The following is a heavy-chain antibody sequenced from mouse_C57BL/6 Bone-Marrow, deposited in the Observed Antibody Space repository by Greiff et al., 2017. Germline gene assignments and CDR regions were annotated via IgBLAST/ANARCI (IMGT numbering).Heavy chain of an antibody. D-gene: IGHD2-4*01. J-gene: IGHJ3*01. CDR3: ARKGIYDYDVGFAY. V-gene: IGHV1-69*01. CDR2: IDPSDSYT. Sequence: QVQLQQPGAELVMPGASVKLSCKASGYTFTSYWMHWVKQRPGQGLEWIGEIDPSDSYTNYNQKFKGKSTLTVDKSSSTAYMQLSSLTSEDSAVYYCARKGIYDYDVGFAYWGQGTLVTVSA. CDR1: GYTFTSYW.